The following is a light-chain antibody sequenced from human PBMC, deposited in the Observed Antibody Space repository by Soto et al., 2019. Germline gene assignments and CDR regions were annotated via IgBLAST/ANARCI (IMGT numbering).Light chain of an antibody. Sequence: DIQMTQSPSILSASVGDRVTITCRASHSMRSLLAWYQQKPGKAPKLLIYDAYSLESGVPSRFSGRRSGTEFTLTIAGLQPEDFATYYCQQYESYSPLTFGEGTKVDIK. J-gene: IGKJ4*01. CDR1: HSMRSL. V-gene: IGKV1-5*01. CDR3: QQYESYSPLT. CDR2: DAY.